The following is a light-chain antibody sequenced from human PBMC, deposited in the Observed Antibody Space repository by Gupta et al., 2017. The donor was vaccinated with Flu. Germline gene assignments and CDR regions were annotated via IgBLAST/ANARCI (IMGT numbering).Light chain of an antibody. CDR3: MQGADWPPKT. CDR1: QSLVYSDGNTY. J-gene: IGKJ1*01. CDR2: KVS. Sequence: DVVTTKSPLSLPVTLGQPASVPCRSSQSLVYSDGNTYLNCHQQRPGQSPRRRIYKVSNRDSGVPDRVSGSGWGSDFTLKISSGGAEDVGGYYYMQGADWPPKTFGQGTKVQIK. V-gene: IGKV2-30*01.